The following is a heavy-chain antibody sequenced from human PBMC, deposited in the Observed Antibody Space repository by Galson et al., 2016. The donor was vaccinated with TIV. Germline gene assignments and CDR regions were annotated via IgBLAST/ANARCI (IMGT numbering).Heavy chain of an antibody. CDR1: GASISTSSNY. CDR3: ARGRIAPRVVGYYYYPMDV. D-gene: IGHD6-6*01. Sequence: SETLSLTCSVSGASISTSSNYWVWIRQPPGKGLEWIGTIFYTGTTYYSPSLKSRGTISVDTSKRQFSLKVSSVTAADTAVYYCARGRIAPRVVGYYYYPMDVWGQGTLVAVSS. V-gene: IGHV4-39*01. CDR2: IFYTGTT. J-gene: IGHJ6*02.